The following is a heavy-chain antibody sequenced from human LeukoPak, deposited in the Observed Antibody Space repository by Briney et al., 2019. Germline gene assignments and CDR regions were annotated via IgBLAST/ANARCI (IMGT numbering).Heavy chain of an antibody. D-gene: IGHD6-19*01. J-gene: IGHJ5*02. CDR2: ISGSGDTT. Sequence: GGSLRLSCAASGFTFSSYGMSWVRQAPGKGLEWVSRISGSGDTTNYADSVKGRFTISRDNSKNTLYLQMNSLRAEDTAVYYCARSQYSSGWYPEFDPWGQGTLVTVSS. CDR3: ARSQYSSGWYPEFDP. V-gene: IGHV3-23*01. CDR1: GFTFSSYG.